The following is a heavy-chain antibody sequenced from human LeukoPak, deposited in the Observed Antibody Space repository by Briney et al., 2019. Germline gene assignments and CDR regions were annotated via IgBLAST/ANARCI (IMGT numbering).Heavy chain of an antibody. Sequence: ASVKVSCKASGYTFTTYYMHWVRQAPGQGLEWMGIINPSGGSTSYAQKFQGRVTMTRDTSTSTVYMELSSLRFEDTAVYYCARSDYCSSTSCCMHYWGQGTLVTVSS. V-gene: IGHV1-46*01. CDR2: INPSGGST. CDR3: ARSDYCSSTSCCMHY. D-gene: IGHD2-2*01. CDR1: GYTFTTYY. J-gene: IGHJ4*02.